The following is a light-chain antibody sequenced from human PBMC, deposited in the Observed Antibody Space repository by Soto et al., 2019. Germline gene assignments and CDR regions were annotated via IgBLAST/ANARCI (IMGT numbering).Light chain of an antibody. J-gene: IGKJ5*01. V-gene: IGKV3-11*01. CDR3: QQRSNWPPRIT. Sequence: EIVLTQSPGTLSLSPGKRATLSCRASQNISNYLIWYQQKPGQAPRLLIYDVSNRAAGIPARFSGSGSGTDFTLTISSLEPEDFAVYYCQQRSNWPPRITFGQGTRLEIK. CDR1: QNISNY. CDR2: DVS.